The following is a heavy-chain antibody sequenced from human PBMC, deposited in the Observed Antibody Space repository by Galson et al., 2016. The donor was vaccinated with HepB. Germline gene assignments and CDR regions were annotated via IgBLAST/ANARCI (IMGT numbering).Heavy chain of an antibody. CDR1: GFTVSSNH. CDR3: SRQRNHDFWSAYRMHDPFDF. Sequence: LRLSCAASGFTVSSNHMGWVRQAPGKGLEWVSLIYSGGTTYYADSVKGRFTISRDNSKNTLYLQMNTLRTEDTAVYYCSRQRNHDFWSAYRMHDPFDFWGQGTRVTVSS. J-gene: IGHJ3*01. D-gene: IGHD3-3*01. CDR2: IYSGGTT. V-gene: IGHV3-66*02.